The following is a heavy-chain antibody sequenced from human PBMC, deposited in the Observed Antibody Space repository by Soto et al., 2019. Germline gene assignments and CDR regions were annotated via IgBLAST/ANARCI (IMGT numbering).Heavy chain of an antibody. CDR3: ARFHSSSFSSYFDY. Sequence: SETLSLTCTVSGGSISSYYWSWIRQPPGKGLEWIGYIYYSGSTNYNPSLKSRVTISVDTSKNQFSLKLSSVTAAGTAVHYCARFHSSSFSSYFDYWGQGTLVTVSS. CDR1: GGSISSYY. CDR2: IYYSGST. V-gene: IGHV4-59*01. J-gene: IGHJ4*02. D-gene: IGHD6-6*01.